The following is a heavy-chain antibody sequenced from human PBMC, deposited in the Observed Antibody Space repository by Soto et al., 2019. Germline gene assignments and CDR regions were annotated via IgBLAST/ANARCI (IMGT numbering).Heavy chain of an antibody. CDR3: AHRGYMNGNGDQGYLDH. CDR1: GFSLRTSGVG. CDR2: IYWDDDK. J-gene: IGHJ4*02. D-gene: IGHD5-18*01. Sequence: QITLTESGPTRVKPTQTLTLTCTFSGFSLRTSGVGVGWIRQPPGKALEWLAVIYWDDDKRYNPSLKSRLSISKETIKDQVVLTMTDMGPVDTATYFCAHRGYMNGNGDQGYLDHWGQGTLVTVSS. V-gene: IGHV2-5*02.